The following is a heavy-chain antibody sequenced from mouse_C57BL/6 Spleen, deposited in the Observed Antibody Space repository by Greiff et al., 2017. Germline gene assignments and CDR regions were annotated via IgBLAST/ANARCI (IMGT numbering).Heavy chain of an antibody. Sequence: QVQLQQPGAELVMPGASVKLSCKASGYTFTSYWMHWVKQRPGPGLEWIGEIDPSDSYTNYNQKFKGKSTLTVDKSSSTAYMQRSSLTSEDSAVYYCARNYGSSPSWYFDVWGTGTTVTVAS. CDR3: ARNYGSSPSWYFDV. CDR1: GYTFTSYW. D-gene: IGHD1-1*01. J-gene: IGHJ1*03. CDR2: IDPSDSYT. V-gene: IGHV1-69*01.